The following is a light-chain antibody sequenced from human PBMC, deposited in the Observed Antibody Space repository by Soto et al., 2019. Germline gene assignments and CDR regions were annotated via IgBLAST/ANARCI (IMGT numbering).Light chain of an antibody. CDR3: TSFTTSSIWV. Sequence: QAALTQPASVSGSPGQSITISCTGTSSDVGIYNYVSWYQQHPGKAPKLIICEVYNRPSGVSNRFSGSKSGNTASLTISGLRPEDEADYYCTSFTTSSIWVFGGGTKLTVL. J-gene: IGLJ3*02. CDR2: EVY. CDR1: SSDVGIYNY. V-gene: IGLV2-14*01.